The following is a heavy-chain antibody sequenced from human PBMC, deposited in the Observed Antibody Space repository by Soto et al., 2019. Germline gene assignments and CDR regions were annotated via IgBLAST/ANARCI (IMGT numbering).Heavy chain of an antibody. CDR1: GGTFSSYA. Sequence: QVQLVQSGAEVKKPGSSVKVSCKASGGTFSSYAISWVRQAPGQGLEWMGGIIPIFGTATYAQKFQGRVTITADESTSTAYMELSRLRSEETAVYYCARCEPPEGRQLGPACAFDIWGQGTMVTVSS. CDR3: ARCEPPEGRQLGPACAFDI. J-gene: IGHJ3*02. CDR2: IIPIFGTA. D-gene: IGHD6-6*01. V-gene: IGHV1-69*01.